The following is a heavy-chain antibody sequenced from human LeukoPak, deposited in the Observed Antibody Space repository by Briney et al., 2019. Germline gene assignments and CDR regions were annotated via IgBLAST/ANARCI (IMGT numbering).Heavy chain of an antibody. CDR1: GYTFTGYY. J-gene: IGHJ1*01. CDR3: SNYYDSSGRPYFNFQH. Sequence: GASVKVSCKASGYTFTGYYMHWVRQAPGQGLEWMGWINPNSGGTNYAQKFQGRVTITRDTSISTAYMELSRLRSDDTAVYYCSNYYDSSGRPYFNFQHWGQGTLVTVSS. D-gene: IGHD3-22*01. CDR2: INPNSGGT. V-gene: IGHV1-2*02.